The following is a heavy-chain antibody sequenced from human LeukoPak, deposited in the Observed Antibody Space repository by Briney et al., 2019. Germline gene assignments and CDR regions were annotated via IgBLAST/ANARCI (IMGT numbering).Heavy chain of an antibody. Sequence: PSETLSLTCTVSGGSISGSSYYWGWIRQPPGKGLEWIGYIYYSGSTNYNPSLKSRVTISVDTSKNQFSLKLSSVTAADTAVYYCARVAYGGNSGFDYWGQGTLVTVSS. CDR3: ARVAYGGNSGFDY. D-gene: IGHD4-23*01. V-gene: IGHV4-61*05. CDR2: IYYSGST. CDR1: GGSISGSSYY. J-gene: IGHJ4*02.